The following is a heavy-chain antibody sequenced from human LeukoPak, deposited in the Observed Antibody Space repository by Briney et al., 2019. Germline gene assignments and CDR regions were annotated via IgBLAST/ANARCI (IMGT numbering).Heavy chain of an antibody. V-gene: IGHV1-46*01. Sequence: VASVKVSFKASGYTFTSNYIHWVRQAPGQGLEWMGMIYPRDGSAGYAQKFQGRVTVTRDTSTSTVHMELSGLRSEDTAVYYCARDQEGFDYWGQGTLVTVSS. CDR1: GYTFTSNY. J-gene: IGHJ4*02. CDR3: ARDQEGFDY. CDR2: IYPRDGSA.